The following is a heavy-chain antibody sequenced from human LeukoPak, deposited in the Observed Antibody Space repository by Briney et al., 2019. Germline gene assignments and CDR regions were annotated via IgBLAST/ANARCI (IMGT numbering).Heavy chain of an antibody. CDR3: ARGGTVVVPAAMSDDAFDI. D-gene: IGHD2-2*01. V-gene: IGHV4-39*07. CDR2: IYHNGST. CDR1: GVSISRSTYY. J-gene: IGHJ3*02. Sequence: SETLSLTCTVSGVSISRSTYYWGWVRQPPGKGLEWIGNIYHNGSTYCSPSLKSRVTISVDTSKNQFSLKLSSVTAADTAVYYCARGGTVVVPAAMSDDAFDIWGQGTMVTVSS.